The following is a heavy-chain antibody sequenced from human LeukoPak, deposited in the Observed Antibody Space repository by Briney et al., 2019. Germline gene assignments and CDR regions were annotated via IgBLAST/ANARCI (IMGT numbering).Heavy chain of an antibody. V-gene: IGHV4-4*07. CDR2: FYASGTT. CDR1: GGSISSYY. J-gene: IGHJ4*02. Sequence: SETLSLTCTVSGGSISSYYWNWIRQPAGWGLEWIGRFYASGTTNTSPSLRSRVTMSVDTSKNQFSLKLSSVTAADTAVYYCAKDSSTWVTLAGHFDSWGQGTLVTVSS. CDR3: AKDSSTWVTLAGHFDS. D-gene: IGHD6-13*01.